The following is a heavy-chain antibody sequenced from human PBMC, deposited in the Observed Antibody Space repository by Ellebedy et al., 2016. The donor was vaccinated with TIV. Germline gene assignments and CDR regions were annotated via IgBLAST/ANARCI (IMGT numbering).Heavy chain of an antibody. V-gene: IGHV3-7*02. Sequence: GESLKISCAASGFTFSSYWMSWVRQAPGKGLEWVANIKYDGSEKYYVDSVKGRFTIARDNAKKSLYLQMDSLSAEDTAVYYCARWYDDSWTGYYTWGQGTLVTVSS. J-gene: IGHJ5*02. D-gene: IGHD3-3*01. CDR1: GFTFSSYW. CDR3: ARWYDDSWTGYYT. CDR2: IKYDGSEK.